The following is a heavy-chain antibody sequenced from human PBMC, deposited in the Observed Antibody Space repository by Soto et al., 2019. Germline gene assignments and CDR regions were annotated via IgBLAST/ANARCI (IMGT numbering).Heavy chain of an antibody. J-gene: IGHJ4*02. CDR2: ISGSGGST. CDR1: GFTFSSYA. CDR3: ANGKSGSGWYDYFDY. D-gene: IGHD6-19*01. V-gene: IGHV3-23*01. Sequence: PGGSLRLSCAASGFTFSSYAMSWVRQAPGKGLEWVSAISGSGGSTYYADSVKGRFTISRDNSKNTLYLQMNSLRAEDTAVYYCANGKSGSGWYDYFDYWGQGTLVTVSS.